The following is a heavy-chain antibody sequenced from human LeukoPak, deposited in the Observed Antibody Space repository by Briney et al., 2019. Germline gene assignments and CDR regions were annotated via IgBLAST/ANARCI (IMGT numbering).Heavy chain of an antibody. CDR2: VSYDGSNK. D-gene: IGHD1-26*01. J-gene: IGHJ4*02. V-gene: IGHV3-30-3*01. CDR3: ATIGDRRSGELYRIDY. CDR1: GFTFSDYA. Sequence: GRSLRLSCAASGFTFSDYAMHWVRQAPGKGLEWVAVVSYDGSNKYYADSVKGRFTISRDNSKNTLYLQMNSLRAEDAAVYYCATIGDRRSGELYRIDYWGQGTLVPVSS.